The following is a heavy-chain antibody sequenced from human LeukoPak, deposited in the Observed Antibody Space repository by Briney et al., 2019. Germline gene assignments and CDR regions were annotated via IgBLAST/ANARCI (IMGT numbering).Heavy chain of an antibody. Sequence: PSETLSLTCTVSGDSIGSYFWSWLRQPPGKGLEWVGYIYYSGSTNYNPSLKSRVTISVDTSKNQFSLKLSSVTAADTAVYYCARGQQWLVGYFDYWGQGTLVTVSS. CDR3: ARGQQWLVGYFDY. V-gene: IGHV4-59*01. J-gene: IGHJ4*02. CDR2: IYYSGST. CDR1: GDSIGSYF. D-gene: IGHD6-19*01.